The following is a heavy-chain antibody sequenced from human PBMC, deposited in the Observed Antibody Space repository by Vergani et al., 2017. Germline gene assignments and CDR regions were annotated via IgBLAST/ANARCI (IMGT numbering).Heavy chain of an antibody. Sequence: QVQLQQWGAGLLKPSETLSLTCAVYGWSFSGYYWSWIRQPPGKGLEWIGEINHSGSTNYNPSLNSQVTISVDTSKNQFYRKLSSVTAADTAVYYCARETYYYDSSGYYWGAFDIWGQGTMVTVSS. CDR1: GWSFSGYY. V-gene: IGHV4-34*01. J-gene: IGHJ3*02. CDR3: ARETYYYDSSGYYWGAFDI. D-gene: IGHD3-22*01. CDR2: INHSGST.